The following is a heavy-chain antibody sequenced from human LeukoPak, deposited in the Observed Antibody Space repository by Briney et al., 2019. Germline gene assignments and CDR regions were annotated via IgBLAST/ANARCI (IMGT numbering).Heavy chain of an antibody. CDR2: IYYSGTT. CDR3: ARHGPLYDIWSAQFYFDY. CDR1: GGSISTFY. Sequence: SETLSLTCTVSGGSISTFYWSWIRQRPGKGLEWIGYIYYSGTTNYNPSLKSRVTISVDMSKSQFSLNLSSVTAADTALYYCARHGPLYDIWSAQFYFDYWGQGTLVAVSS. V-gene: IGHV4-59*08. D-gene: IGHD3-3*01. J-gene: IGHJ4*02.